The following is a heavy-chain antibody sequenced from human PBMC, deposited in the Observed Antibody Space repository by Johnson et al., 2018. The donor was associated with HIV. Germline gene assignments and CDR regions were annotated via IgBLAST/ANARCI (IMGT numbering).Heavy chain of an antibody. CDR1: GFTVSSNY. CDR3: AKMGGYYDRSGYSPAGAFDS. J-gene: IGHJ3*02. V-gene: IGHV3-66*01. Sequence: VQLVESGGGLVQPGGSLRLSCAASGFTVSSNYMSWVRQAPGKGLEWVSVIYSGGSTYYADSVKGRFTISRDNSKNTLYLQMNSLRAEDTAVYYGAKMGGYYDRSGYSPAGAFDSWGQGTMVTVSS. CDR2: IYSGGST. D-gene: IGHD3-22*01.